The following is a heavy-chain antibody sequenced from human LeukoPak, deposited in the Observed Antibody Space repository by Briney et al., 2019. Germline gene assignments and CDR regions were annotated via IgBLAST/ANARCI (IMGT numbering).Heavy chain of an antibody. CDR1: GFPFNSYA. CDR3: AKRATSSWAWYFDL. CDR2: ISESGGVS. D-gene: IGHD6-13*01. V-gene: IGHV3-23*01. Sequence: AGGPLRLSCAASGFPFNSYAMSWVPQAPGEGLEWVSGISESGGVSYFADSVKGRFTISRDSSKSTLYMQMNSLTAEDTAVYYCAKRATSSWAWYFDLWGRGTQVIVSS. J-gene: IGHJ2*01.